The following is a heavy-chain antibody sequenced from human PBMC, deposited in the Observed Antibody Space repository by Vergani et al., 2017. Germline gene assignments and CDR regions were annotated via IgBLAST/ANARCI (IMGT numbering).Heavy chain of an antibody. D-gene: IGHD6-13*01. CDR2: ISSSGSTI. V-gene: IGHV3-48*03. CDR3: ARLYSSSWNYYGMDV. Sequence: EVQLVESGGGLVQPGGSLRLSCAASGFTFSSYEMNWVRQAPGKGLEWVSYISSSGSTIYYADSVKGRFTISRDNAKNSLYLQMNSLRAEDTAVYYCARLYSSSWNYYGMDVWGQGTTVTVSS. CDR1: GFTFSSYE. J-gene: IGHJ6*02.